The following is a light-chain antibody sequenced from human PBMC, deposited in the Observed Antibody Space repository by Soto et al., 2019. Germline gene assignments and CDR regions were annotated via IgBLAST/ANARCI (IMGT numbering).Light chain of an antibody. J-gene: IGLJ3*02. V-gene: IGLV1-40*01. CDR1: SSNIGAGYD. Sequence: QAVVTQPPSVSGAPGQRVIISCTGSSSNIGAGYDVHWYKQLPGTAPKLLIYGNTDRPSGVPDRFSGSKSGTSASLAITGLQAEDEADYYCQSYDSSLSGSVFGGGTQLTVL. CDR2: GNT. CDR3: QSYDSSLSGSV.